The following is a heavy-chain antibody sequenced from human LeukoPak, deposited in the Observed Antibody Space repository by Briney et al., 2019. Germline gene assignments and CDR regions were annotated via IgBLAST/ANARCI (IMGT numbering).Heavy chain of an antibody. D-gene: IGHD3-3*01. Sequence: SETLSLTCTVSGGSISSCDYYWSWIRQPPGESLEWIGYIYYSGSTYYNPSLKSRVTISVDTSKNQFSLKLSSGTAADTAVYYCARTYDFWSGYSSHFDYWGQGTLVTVSS. CDR3: ARTYDFWSGYSSHFDY. CDR1: GGSISSCDYY. J-gene: IGHJ4*02. CDR2: IYYSGST. V-gene: IGHV4-30-4*08.